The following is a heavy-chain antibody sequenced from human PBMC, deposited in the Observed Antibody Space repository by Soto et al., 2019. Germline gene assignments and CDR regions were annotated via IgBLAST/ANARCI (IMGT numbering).Heavy chain of an antibody. Sequence: EVPLLESGGGLVQPGESLRLSCAVSGFIFGNYMMTWVRQAPGKGLEWVSTMSDSGDSTYYADSVKGRFTISRDSSKNTLYFQMDSLGAADTAVYYCAPHVYCSGGSCHYDAFDIRGQGTMVTVSS. CDR3: APHVYCSGGSCHYDAFDI. J-gene: IGHJ3*02. CDR2: MSDSGDST. CDR1: GFIFGNYM. D-gene: IGHD2-15*01. V-gene: IGHV3-23*01.